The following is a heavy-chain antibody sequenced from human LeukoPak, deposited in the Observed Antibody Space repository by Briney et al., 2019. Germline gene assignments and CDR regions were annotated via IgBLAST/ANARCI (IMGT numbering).Heavy chain of an antibody. CDR3: AREYYYYGMDV. CDR2: IKQEGSEK. V-gene: IGHV3-7*01. Sequence: GGSLRLSCAASGFIFSSYWMNWVRQAPGKGLEWVANIKQEGSEKYYVDSVKGRFTMSRDNAKSSLYLQMNSLRAEDTAVYYCAREYYYYGMDVWGQGTTVTVSS. CDR1: GFIFSSYW. J-gene: IGHJ6*02.